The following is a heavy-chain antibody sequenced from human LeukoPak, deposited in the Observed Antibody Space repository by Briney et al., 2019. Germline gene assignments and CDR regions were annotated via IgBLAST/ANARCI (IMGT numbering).Heavy chain of an antibody. CDR2: IYTGGST. CDR3: ARAGVRGYSYGSSGYYMDV. D-gene: IGHD5-18*01. CDR1: GFTVSDNY. J-gene: IGHJ6*03. Sequence: GGSLRLSCAASGFTVSDNYVSWVRQAPGKGLEWVSVIYTGGSTYYADSVKDRFTISRDNSKNTLYLQMNSLRAEDTAVYYCARAGVRGYSYGSSGYYMDVWGKGTTVTVSS. V-gene: IGHV3-66*01.